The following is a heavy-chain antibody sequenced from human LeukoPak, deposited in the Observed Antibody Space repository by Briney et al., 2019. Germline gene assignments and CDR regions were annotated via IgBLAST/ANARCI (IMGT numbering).Heavy chain of an antibody. CDR1: GFTFSNYN. J-gene: IGHJ4*02. D-gene: IGHD3-22*01. CDR3: ARGSSGYYY. CDR2: ISSSSSFI. Sequence: PGGSLRLSCAASGFTFSNYNMNWVRQAPGKGLEWVSSISSSSSFIYYADSLKGRFTISGDNAKNSLYLQMNSLRAEDTAVYYCARGSSGYYYWGQGTLVTVSS. V-gene: IGHV3-21*01.